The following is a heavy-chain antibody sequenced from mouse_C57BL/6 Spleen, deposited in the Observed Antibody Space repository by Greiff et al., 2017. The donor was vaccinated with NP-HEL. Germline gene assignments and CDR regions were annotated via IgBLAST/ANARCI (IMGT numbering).Heavy chain of an antibody. J-gene: IGHJ2*01. D-gene: IGHD2-4*01. CDR1: GYTFTSYW. CDR3: ARTDDYDEGGFDY. Sequence: QVQLQQPGAELVRPGSSVKLSCKASGYTFTSYWMHWVKQRPIQGLEWIGNIDPSDSETHYNQKFKDKATLTVDKSSSTAYMQLSSLTSEDSAVYYCARTDDYDEGGFDYWGQGTTLTVSS. CDR2: IDPSDSET. V-gene: IGHV1-52*01.